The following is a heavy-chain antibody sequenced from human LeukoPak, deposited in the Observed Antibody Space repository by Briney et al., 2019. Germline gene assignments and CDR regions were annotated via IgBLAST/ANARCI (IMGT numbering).Heavy chain of an antibody. CDR2: IYYSGST. CDR3: ASPVPTTVTRYDI. J-gene: IGHJ6*02. CDR1: GGSISSSSYY. Sequence: PSETLSLTCIVSGGSISSSSYYWGWIRQPPGKGLEWIGSIYYSGSTYYNPSLKSRVTISVDTSKNQFSLKLSSVTAADTAVYYCASPVPTTVTRYDIWGQGTTVTVSS. V-gene: IGHV4-39*01. D-gene: IGHD4-17*01.